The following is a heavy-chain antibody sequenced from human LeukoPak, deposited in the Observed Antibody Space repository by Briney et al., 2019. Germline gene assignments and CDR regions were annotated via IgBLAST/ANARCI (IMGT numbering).Heavy chain of an antibody. CDR1: GGSFSGYY. D-gene: IGHD2-15*01. CDR3: AGLVVVAATRSSFDY. J-gene: IGHJ4*02. V-gene: IGHV4-34*01. CDR2: INHSGST. Sequence: PETLSLTCAVYGGSFSGYYWSWIRQPPGKGLEWIGEINHSGSTNYNPSLKSRVTISVDTSKNQFSLKLSSVTAADTAVFYCAGLVVVAATRSSFDYWGQGTLVTVSS.